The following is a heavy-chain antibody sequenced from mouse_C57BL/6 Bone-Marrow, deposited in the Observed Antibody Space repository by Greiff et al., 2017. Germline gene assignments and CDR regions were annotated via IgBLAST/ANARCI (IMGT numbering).Heavy chain of an antibody. CDR3: TSTTVVGRDFDY. CDR2: IDPENGDT. CDR1: GFNIKDDY. J-gene: IGHJ2*01. V-gene: IGHV14-4*01. Sequence: EVQLQQSGAELVRPGASVKLSCTASGFNIKDDYMHWVKQRPEQGLEWIGWIDPENGDTEYASKFQGKATITADTSSNTAYLQLSSLTSEDTAVYYCTSTTVVGRDFDYWGQGTTRTVSS. D-gene: IGHD1-1*01.